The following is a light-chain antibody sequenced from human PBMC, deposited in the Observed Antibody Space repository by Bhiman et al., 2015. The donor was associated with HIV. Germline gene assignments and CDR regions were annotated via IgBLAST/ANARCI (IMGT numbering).Light chain of an antibody. CDR2: GKN. V-gene: IGLV3-19*01. CDR3: QAWDSSTEV. Sequence: SSELTQDPAVSVALGQTVRITCQGDSLRSYYASWYQQKPGQAPIVFIYGKNNRPSGIPDRFSGSSSGNTASLTITGAQAEDEADYYCQAWDSSTEVFGTGTKVTVL. CDR1: SLRSYY. J-gene: IGLJ1*01.